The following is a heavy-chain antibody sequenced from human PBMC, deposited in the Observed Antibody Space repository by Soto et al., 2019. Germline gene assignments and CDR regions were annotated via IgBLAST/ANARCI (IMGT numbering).Heavy chain of an antibody. Sequence: GASVKVSCKASGYTFTSYYMHWVRQAPGQGLEWMGIINPSGGSTSYAQKFQGRVTMTRDTSTSTVYMELSSLRSEDTAVYYCARDKGGGYNGNHLAGMDVWGQGTTVTVSS. J-gene: IGHJ6*02. V-gene: IGHV1-46*01. CDR1: GYTFTSYY. D-gene: IGHD1-20*01. CDR2: INPSGGST. CDR3: ARDKGGGYNGNHLAGMDV.